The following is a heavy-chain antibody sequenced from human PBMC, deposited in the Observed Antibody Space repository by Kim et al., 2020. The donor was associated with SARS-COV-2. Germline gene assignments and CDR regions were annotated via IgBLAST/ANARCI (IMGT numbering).Heavy chain of an antibody. CDR1: GGTFSSYA. J-gene: IGHJ6*02. CDR3: ARYYDSSGYYYYYYGMDV. V-gene: IGHV1-69*13. Sequence: SVKVSCKASGGTFSSYAISWVRQAPGQGLEWMGGIIPIFGTANYAQKFQGRVTITADESTSTAYMELSSLRSEDTAVYYCARYYDSSGYYYYYYGMDVWGQGTTVTVSS. CDR2: IIPIFGTA. D-gene: IGHD3-22*01.